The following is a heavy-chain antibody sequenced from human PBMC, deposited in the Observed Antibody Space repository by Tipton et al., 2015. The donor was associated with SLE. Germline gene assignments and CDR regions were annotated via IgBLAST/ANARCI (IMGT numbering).Heavy chain of an antibody. J-gene: IGHJ3*02. CDR2: IYYSGST. V-gene: IGHV4-59*01. Sequence: TLSLTCTVSGGSISSYYWSWIRQPPGKGLEWIGYIYYSGSTNYNPSLKSRVTISVDTSKNQFSLKLSSVTAADTAVYYCARDQGTAGAFDIWGQATMVTASS. CDR1: GGSISSYY. CDR3: ARDQGTAGAFDI. D-gene: IGHD1-1*01.